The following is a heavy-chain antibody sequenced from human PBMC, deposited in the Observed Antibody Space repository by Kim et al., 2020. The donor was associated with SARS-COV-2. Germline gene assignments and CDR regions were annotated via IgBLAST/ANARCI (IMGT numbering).Heavy chain of an antibody. CDR3: AKETRYIGYYYGMDV. J-gene: IGHJ6*02. Sequence: SVKGRFTISRDNPKNTLYLQMNSLRAEDTAVYYCAKETRYIGYYYGMDVWGQGTTVTVSS. D-gene: IGHD1-26*01. V-gene: IGHV3-23*01.